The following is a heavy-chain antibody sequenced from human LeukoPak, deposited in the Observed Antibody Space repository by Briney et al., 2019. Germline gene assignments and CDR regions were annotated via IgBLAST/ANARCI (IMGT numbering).Heavy chain of an antibody. Sequence: SETLSLTCTVSGGSISSYYWSWIRQPPGKGLEWIGEINHSGSTNYNPSLKSRVTISVDTSKNQFSLKLSSVTAADTAVYYCARWVRYYGSGRNNWFDPWGQGTLVTVSS. CDR3: ARWVRYYGSGRNNWFDP. J-gene: IGHJ5*02. D-gene: IGHD3-10*01. CDR1: GGSISSYY. V-gene: IGHV4-34*01. CDR2: INHSGST.